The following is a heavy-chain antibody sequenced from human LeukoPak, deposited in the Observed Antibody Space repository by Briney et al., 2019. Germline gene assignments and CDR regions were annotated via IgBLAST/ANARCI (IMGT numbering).Heavy chain of an antibody. CDR3: ARTRAGVVDY. CDR2: INHSGST. D-gene: IGHD6-19*01. J-gene: IGHJ4*02. V-gene: IGHV4-34*01. Sequence: ASETLSLTRAVYGGSFSGYYWSWIRQPPGKGLEWIGEINHSGSTNYNPSLKSRVTISVDTSKNQFSLKLSSVTAADTAAYYCARTRAGVVDYWGQGTLVTVSS. CDR1: GGSFSGYY.